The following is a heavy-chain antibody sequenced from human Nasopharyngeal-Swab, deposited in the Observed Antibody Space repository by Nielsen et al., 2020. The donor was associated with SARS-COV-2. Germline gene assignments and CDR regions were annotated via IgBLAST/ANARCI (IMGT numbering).Heavy chain of an antibody. J-gene: IGHJ4*02. D-gene: IGHD3-22*01. CDR3: AREERLLRRYGFDY. CDR2: ISAYNGNT. CDR1: GYTFTSYG. V-gene: IGHV1-18*01. Sequence: ASVKVSCKASGYTFTSYGISWVRQAPGQGLEWMGWISAYNGNTNYAQKFQGRVTITADESTSTAYMELSSLRSEDTAVYYCAREERLLRRYGFDYWGQGTLVTVSS.